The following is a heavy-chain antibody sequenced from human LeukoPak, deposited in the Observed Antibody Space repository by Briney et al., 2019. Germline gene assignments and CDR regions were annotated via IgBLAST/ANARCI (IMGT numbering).Heavy chain of an antibody. CDR3: ARSLVYFDC. J-gene: IGHJ4*02. CDR2: IYSGGST. Sequence: GGSLRLSCAASAFTVSSNYMTWVRQAPGKGLEWVSLIYSGGSTYYADSVEGRFTLSRDNSKNTLYLQMNSLRAEDTAVYYCARSLVYFDCWGQRTLVTVSS. CDR1: AFTVSSNY. V-gene: IGHV3-66*01.